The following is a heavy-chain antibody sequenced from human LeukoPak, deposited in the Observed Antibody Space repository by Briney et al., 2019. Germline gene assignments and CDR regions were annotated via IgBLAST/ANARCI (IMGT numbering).Heavy chain of an antibody. V-gene: IGHV1-2*02. CDR2: INPNSGGT. CDR1: GYTFTDYY. J-gene: IGHJ3*02. CDR3: AVTAARYAFDI. Sequence: ASVKVSCKASGYTFTDYYINWVRQAPGQGLEWMGWINPNSGGTNYAQKFQGRVTMTRDTSISTAYMELSRLRSDDTAVYYCAVTAARYAFDIWGQGTMVTVSS. D-gene: IGHD6-6*01.